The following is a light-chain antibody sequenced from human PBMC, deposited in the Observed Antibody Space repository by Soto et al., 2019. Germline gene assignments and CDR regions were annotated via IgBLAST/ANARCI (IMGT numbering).Light chain of an antibody. CDR1: QNINNY. CDR3: LQHTYIWS. J-gene: IGKJ1*01. V-gene: IGKV1-33*01. CDR2: DAS. Sequence: DIQMTQSPSSLSASVGDRVTITCQASQNINNYLNWYQQKPGRAPKLLIYDASNLEAGVPSRFSGTGSGTEFILTITNLQPEDFATYYCLQHTYIWSFGQGTKVDI.